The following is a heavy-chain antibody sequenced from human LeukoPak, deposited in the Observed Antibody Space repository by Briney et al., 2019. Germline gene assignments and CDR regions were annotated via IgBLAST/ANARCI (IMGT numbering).Heavy chain of an antibody. Sequence: GASVKVSCKASGYTFTSSAVHWVRQAPGQRLEWMGWINAGNGNTKYSQKFQGRVTITRDTSANTAYMELSSLRSEDTAVYYCALQYCSSASCYWALEYWGQGTLVTVSS. CDR3: ALQYCSSASCYWALEY. J-gene: IGHJ4*02. V-gene: IGHV1-3*01. CDR1: GYTFTSSA. CDR2: INAGNGNT. D-gene: IGHD2-2*01.